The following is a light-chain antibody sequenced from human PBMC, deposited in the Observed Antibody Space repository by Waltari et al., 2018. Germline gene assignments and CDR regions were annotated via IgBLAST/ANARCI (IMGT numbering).Light chain of an antibody. Sequence: QSALTQPRSVSGSPGPSVTTPCTGTSGYVAGSTFVCWYQQPPGKAPKLILYDVTKRPSGVPDRFSGSKSGNTASLTISGLQAEDEADYYCCSYAGVYLYVFGTGTKVTVL. J-gene: IGLJ1*01. CDR1: SGYVAGSTF. V-gene: IGLV2-11*01. CDR2: DVT. CDR3: CSYAGVYLYV.